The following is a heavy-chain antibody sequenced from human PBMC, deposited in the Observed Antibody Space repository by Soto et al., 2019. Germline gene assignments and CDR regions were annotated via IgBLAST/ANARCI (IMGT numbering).Heavy chain of an antibody. CDR2: ISAYNGNT. CDR1: GYTFNRYG. CDR3: AREGYYGSGSADY. V-gene: IGHV1-18*01. D-gene: IGHD3-10*01. Sequence: QVQLVQSGAEVKKPGASVKVSCKASGYTFNRYGISWVRQAPGQGLERMGWISAYNGNTNFAQKFQGRVTMTTDTSTSTDYMELRSLRSDDTAVYYCAREGYYGSGSADYWGQVTLVTVSS. J-gene: IGHJ4*02.